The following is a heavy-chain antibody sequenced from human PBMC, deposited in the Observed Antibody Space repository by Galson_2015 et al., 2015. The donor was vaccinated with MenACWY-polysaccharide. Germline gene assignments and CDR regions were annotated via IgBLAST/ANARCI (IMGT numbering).Heavy chain of an antibody. D-gene: IGHD6-13*01. CDR1: GFTFDDYA. CDR2: ISWNSGSI. CDR3: AKDAAAGTDYYYYGMDV. J-gene: IGHJ6*02. V-gene: IGHV3-9*01. Sequence: SLRLSCAASGFTFDDYAMHWVRQAPGTGLEWVSGISWNSGSIGYADSVKGRFTISRDNAKNSLYLQMNSLRAEDTALYYCAKDAAAGTDYYYYGMDVWGQGTTVTVSS.